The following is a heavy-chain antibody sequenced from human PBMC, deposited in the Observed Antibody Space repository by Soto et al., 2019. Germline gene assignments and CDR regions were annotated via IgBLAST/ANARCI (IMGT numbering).Heavy chain of an antibody. CDR3: AKGGRQWLVTSDFNY. Sequence: CAASGFTFSDYAMHWFRQAAGKGLEWVAVVSHDGRNTHYADSVKGRFTISRDSSKNTVSLEMTSLRAEDTAVYYCAKGGRQWLVTSDFNYWGQGILVTV. D-gene: IGHD6-19*01. J-gene: IGHJ4*02. CDR2: VSHDGRNT. V-gene: IGHV3-30*18. CDR1: GFTFSDYA.